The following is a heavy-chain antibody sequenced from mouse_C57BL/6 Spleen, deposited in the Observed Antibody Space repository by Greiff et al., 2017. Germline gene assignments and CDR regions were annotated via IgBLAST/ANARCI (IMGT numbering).Heavy chain of an antibody. CDR3: ARAGYYAPFDY. V-gene: IGHV1-69*01. Sequence: QVQLQQPGAELVMPGASVKLSCKASGYTFTSYWMHWVKQRPGQGLEWIGEIDPSDSYPNYNQKFKGKSTLTVDKSSSTAYMQLSSLTSEDSAVYYCARAGYYAPFDYWGQGTTLTVSS. CDR1: GYTFTSYW. CDR2: IDPSDSYP. J-gene: IGHJ2*01. D-gene: IGHD1-1*01.